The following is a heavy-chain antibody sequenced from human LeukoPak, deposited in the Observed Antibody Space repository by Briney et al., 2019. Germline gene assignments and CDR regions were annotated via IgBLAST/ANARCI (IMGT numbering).Heavy chain of an antibody. CDR2: IKSKADGGTT. J-gene: IGHJ4*02. V-gene: IGHV3-15*01. D-gene: IGHD3-3*01. CDR3: TTDKDFWGGYQDF. CDR1: GFTFTNAW. Sequence: GGSLRLSCVASGFTFTNAWMTWVRQAPGKGLEWVGRIKSKADGGTTDYVASVKGRFIISRNDSKDTMYLQMNSLKIKGTGVYYCTTDKDFWGGYQDFWGQGILVSVSS.